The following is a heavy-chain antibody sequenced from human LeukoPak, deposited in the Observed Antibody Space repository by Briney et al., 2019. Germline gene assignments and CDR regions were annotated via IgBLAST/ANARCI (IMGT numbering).Heavy chain of an antibody. Sequence: GESLNFASKGSTYNFPTYWIGWVRQMPGKGLEWMGIIYPGVSDTRYSPSFEGQVTISADKSISTAYLQWSSLKASDTAMYYCARIKKLAATYLYMDVWGIG. CDR2: IYPGVSDT. D-gene: IGHD6-25*01. J-gene: IGHJ6*03. V-gene: IGHV5-51*01. CDR1: TYNFPTYW. CDR3: ARIKKLAATYLYMDV.